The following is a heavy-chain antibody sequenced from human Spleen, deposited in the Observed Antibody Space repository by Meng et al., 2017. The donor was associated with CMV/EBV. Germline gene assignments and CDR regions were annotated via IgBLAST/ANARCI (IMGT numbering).Heavy chain of an antibody. D-gene: IGHD6-19*01. CDR2: RSYDGSNK. CDR1: GFNFRRYA. J-gene: IGHJ4*02. Sequence: SGFNFRRYAMHWGRQAPGKGLEWVAVRSYDGSNKYYEDSVKGRVTISRDNSKNTLYLQMNSLRAEDTAVYYCARDSHSSGSGYFDYWGQGTLVTVSS. V-gene: IGHV3-30-3*01. CDR3: ARDSHSSGSGYFDY.